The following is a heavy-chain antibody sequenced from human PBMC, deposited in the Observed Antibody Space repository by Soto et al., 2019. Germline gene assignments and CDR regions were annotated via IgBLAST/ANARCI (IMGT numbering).Heavy chain of an antibody. J-gene: IGHJ3*02. D-gene: IGHD6-19*01. V-gene: IGHV3-43*01. CDR1: GFTFDDYT. CDR2: ISWDGGST. CDR3: AKDISGISGVAVAGNPGDAFDI. Sequence: EVQLVESGGVVVQPGGSLRLSCAASGFTFDDYTMHWVRQAQGKGLEWVSLISWDGGSTYYADSVKGRFTISRDNSKNSLYLQMNSLRTEDTALYYCAKDISGISGVAVAGNPGDAFDIWGQGTMVTVSS.